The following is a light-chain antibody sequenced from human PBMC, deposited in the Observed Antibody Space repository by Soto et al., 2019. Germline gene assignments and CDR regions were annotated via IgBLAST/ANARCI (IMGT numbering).Light chain of an antibody. CDR1: SSDAGGYDY. CDR3: ISYTTSSTYV. Sequence: QSVLTQPASVSGSPGQSITIPCTGTSSDAGGYDYVSWYQQRPGKAPKFIIYHVSNRPSGVSYRFSGSKSGNTASLTISGPQAEDEADYYCISYTTSSTYVFGTGTKVTVL. J-gene: IGLJ1*01. CDR2: HVS. V-gene: IGLV2-14*01.